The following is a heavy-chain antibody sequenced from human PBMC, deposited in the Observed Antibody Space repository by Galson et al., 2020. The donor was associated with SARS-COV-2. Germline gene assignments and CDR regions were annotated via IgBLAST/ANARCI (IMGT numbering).Heavy chain of an antibody. CDR1: GFTFSSHA. V-gene: IGHV3-33*01. CDR3: ARDGQSSSGWAFDS. J-gene: IGHJ4*02. D-gene: IGHD6-19*01. Sequence: GGSLRLSCAASGFTFSSHAMHWVRQAPGKGLEWVAHIFYDGSDKYYRDSVKGRFTISRDSSKNTVFLQMNNLRADDTAVYYCARDGQSSSGWAFDSWGQGTLVTGSS. CDR2: IFYDGSDK.